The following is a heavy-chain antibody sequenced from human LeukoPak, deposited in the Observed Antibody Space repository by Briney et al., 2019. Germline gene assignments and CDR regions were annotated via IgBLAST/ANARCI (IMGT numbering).Heavy chain of an antibody. CDR1: GGTFSSYA. CDR2: IIPIFGTA. Sequence: SVKVSCKASGGTFSSYAISWVRQAPGQGLEWMGGIIPIFGTANYAQKFQGRVTITADKSTSTAYMELSSLRSEDTAVYYCARGLSSSGWYGGLDAFDIWGQGTMVTVSS. CDR3: ARGLSSSGWYGGLDAFDI. J-gene: IGHJ3*02. V-gene: IGHV1-69*06. D-gene: IGHD6-19*01.